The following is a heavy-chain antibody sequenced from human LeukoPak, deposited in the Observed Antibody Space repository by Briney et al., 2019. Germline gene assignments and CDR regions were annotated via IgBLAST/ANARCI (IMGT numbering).Heavy chain of an antibody. CDR2: IYTSGST. D-gene: IGHD1-26*01. V-gene: IGHV4-61*02. Sequence: SETLSLTCTVSGGSISSGSYYWSWIRQPAGKGLEWIGCIYTSGSTNYNPSLKGRVTISVDTSKNQFSLKLSSVTAADTAVYYCARDLGAPYAFDIWGQGTMVTVSS. J-gene: IGHJ3*02. CDR1: GGSISSGSYY. CDR3: ARDLGAPYAFDI.